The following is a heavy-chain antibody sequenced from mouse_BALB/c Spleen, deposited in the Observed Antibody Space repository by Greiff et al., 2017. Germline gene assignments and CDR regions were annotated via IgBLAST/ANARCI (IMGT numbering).Heavy chain of an antibody. CDR1: GFTFSDSY. Sequence: EVKLMESGGGLVKPGGSLKLSCAASGFTFSDSYLSWVRPPPETRLPRVATLSAGGSYTSYPDSVKGRFTISRDNAKNNLCLQMSSLKSEDTAMYYCARGYYYGSSYWYFDVWGAGTTVTVSS. D-gene: IGHD1-1*01. CDR3: ARGYYYGSSYWYFDV. V-gene: IGHV5-4*02. J-gene: IGHJ1*01. CDR2: LSAGGSYT.